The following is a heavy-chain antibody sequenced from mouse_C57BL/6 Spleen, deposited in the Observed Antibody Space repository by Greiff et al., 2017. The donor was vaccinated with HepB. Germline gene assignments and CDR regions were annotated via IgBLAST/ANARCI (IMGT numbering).Heavy chain of an antibody. J-gene: IGHJ3*01. V-gene: IGHV1-69*01. D-gene: IGHD3-2*02. CDR1: GYTFTSYW. Sequence: QVQLQQPGAELVMPGASVKLSCKASGYTFTSYWMHWVKQRPGQGLEWIGEIDPSDSYTNYNQKLKGKSTLTVDKSSRTAYMQLSSLTSEDSAVYYCARTAQATEWFAYWVQGTLVTVSA. CDR2: IDPSDSYT. CDR3: ARTAQATEWFAY.